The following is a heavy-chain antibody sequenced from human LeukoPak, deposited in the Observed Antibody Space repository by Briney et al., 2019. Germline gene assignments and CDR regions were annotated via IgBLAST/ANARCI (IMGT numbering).Heavy chain of an antibody. Sequence: GGSLRLSCSASGFSFRSYAMHWVRQAPGKGLVWVSRINSDGSSTTYADSVKGRFTISRDNAKNTLYLQMNSLRAEDTGVYFCARVFSGWYFYFDNWGQGTLVTVSS. CDR1: GFSFRSYA. CDR3: ARVFSGWYFYFDN. D-gene: IGHD6-19*01. V-gene: IGHV3-74*01. CDR2: INSDGSST. J-gene: IGHJ4*02.